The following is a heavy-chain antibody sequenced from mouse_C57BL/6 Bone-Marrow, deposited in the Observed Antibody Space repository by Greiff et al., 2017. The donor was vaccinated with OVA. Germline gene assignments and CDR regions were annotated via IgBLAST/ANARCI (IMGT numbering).Heavy chain of an antibody. CDR1: GYSITSGYY. J-gene: IGHJ1*03. D-gene: IGHD1-1*01. Sequence: EESGPGLVKPSQSLSLTCSITGYSITSGYYWNWIRQFPGNQLEWMGYNSYDGSNNNNPYLKNRISITRDTSKNQFLLRLNSVTTEDTATYYCARGETTGSSYDPYCDVWGTGTTVTVSS. CDR3: ARGETTGSSYDPYCDV. CDR2: NSYDGSN. V-gene: IGHV3-6*01.